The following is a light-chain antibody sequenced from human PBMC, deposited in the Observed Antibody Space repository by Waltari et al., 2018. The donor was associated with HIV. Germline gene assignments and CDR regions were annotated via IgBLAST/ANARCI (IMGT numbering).Light chain of an antibody. V-gene: IGLV3-25*03. J-gene: IGLJ2*01. CDR1: ALPKQF. Sequence: SYELTQPPSVSVSPGQTATITCSGDALPKQFAYWYQQKPGQAPLLVIYKDSGRPSGIPDRFSGSNSGNTVTLIISGVQAEDEADYYCESADSTGNYWAFGGGTKLTVL. CDR2: KDS. CDR3: ESADSTGNYWA.